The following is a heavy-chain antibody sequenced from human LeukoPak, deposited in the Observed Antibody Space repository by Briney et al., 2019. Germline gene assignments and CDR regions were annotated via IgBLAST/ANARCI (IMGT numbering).Heavy chain of an antibody. V-gene: IGHV3-23*01. CDR3: AKGGGPSSSGSQFFNY. CDR2: ISGSGDNTVMSGSGENT. J-gene: IGHJ4*02. CDR1: GFTSSTTA. Sequence: PGGSLKLSCAASGFTSSTTAMGWVRQAPGKGLEWLSVISGSGDNTVMSGSGENTYYADSVKGRFTISRDNSKNTLYLQMNSLRVEDTAVYYCAKGGGPSSSGSQFFNYWGQGALVTVSS. D-gene: IGHD1-26*01.